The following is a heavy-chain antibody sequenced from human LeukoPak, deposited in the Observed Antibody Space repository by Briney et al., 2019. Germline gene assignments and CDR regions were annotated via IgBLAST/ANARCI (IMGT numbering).Heavy chain of an antibody. J-gene: IGHJ4*02. D-gene: IGHD6-6*01. CDR3: ARDRDGGGFYSSFNS. Sequence: SETLSLTCTVSGGSVSSSTYFWGWIRQPPGQGLEWIGNINYSGRTYYNPSLKSRVTISLDTSKNQFSLRLSSVTAADTAVYYCARDRDGGGFYSSFNSWGQGTLVTVSS. V-gene: IGHV4-39*07. CDR1: GGSVSSSTYF. CDR2: INYSGRT.